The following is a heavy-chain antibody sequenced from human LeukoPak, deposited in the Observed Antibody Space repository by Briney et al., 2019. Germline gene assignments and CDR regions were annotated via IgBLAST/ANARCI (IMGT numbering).Heavy chain of an antibody. Sequence: GGSLRLSCAASGFTFSSYAMHWVRQAPGKGLEWVAVISYDGSNKYYADSVKGRFTISRDNSKNTLYLQMNSLRAEDTAVYYCAKHYDSSGYPRRGDYFDYWGQGTLVTVSS. CDR3: AKHYDSSGYPRRGDYFDY. V-gene: IGHV3-30-3*02. CDR2: ISYDGSNK. J-gene: IGHJ4*02. CDR1: GFTFSSYA. D-gene: IGHD3-22*01.